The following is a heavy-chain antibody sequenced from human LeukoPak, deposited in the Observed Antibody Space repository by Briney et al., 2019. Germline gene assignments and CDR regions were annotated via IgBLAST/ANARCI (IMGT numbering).Heavy chain of an antibody. CDR1: GFTFSSYA. V-gene: IGHV3-23*01. D-gene: IGHD3-22*01. Sequence: GGSLRLSCAASGFTFSSYAMSWVRQAPGKGLEWVSAISGSGGSTYYADSVKGRFTISRDNSKNTLYLQMNSLRAKDTAVYYCAKERYYYDSSGYLDPWGQGTLVTVSS. CDR2: ISGSGGST. CDR3: AKERYYYDSSGYLDP. J-gene: IGHJ4*02.